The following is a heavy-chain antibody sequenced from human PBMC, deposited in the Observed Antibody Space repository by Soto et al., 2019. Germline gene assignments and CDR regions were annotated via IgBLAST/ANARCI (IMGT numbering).Heavy chain of an antibody. CDR3: ARRGLVIAYGMDV. J-gene: IGHJ6*02. CDR1: GYTFTSYD. V-gene: IGHV1-8*01. D-gene: IGHD3-9*01. Sequence: ASVKVSSKAYGYTFTSYDINWVRQATGQGIEWMGWMNPNSGNTGYAQEFQGRVTMTRNTSIRTAYMELRSLRSEDTAVYYCARRGLVIAYGMDVWGQGTTVTISS. CDR2: MNPNSGNT.